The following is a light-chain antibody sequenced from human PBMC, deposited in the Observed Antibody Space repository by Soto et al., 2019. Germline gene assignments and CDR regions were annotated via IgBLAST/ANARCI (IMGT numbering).Light chain of an antibody. CDR3: QQRSNWSLT. CDR1: QSVSSSY. CDR2: DAS. J-gene: IGKJ4*01. V-gene: IGKV3D-20*02. Sequence: EIVLTQSPGTLSLSPGERATLSCRASQSVSSSYLAWYQQKPGQAPRLLIYDASNRATGIPARFSGSGSGTDFTLTIRSIETEDFAVYSCQQRSNWSLTFGGGTKVDIK.